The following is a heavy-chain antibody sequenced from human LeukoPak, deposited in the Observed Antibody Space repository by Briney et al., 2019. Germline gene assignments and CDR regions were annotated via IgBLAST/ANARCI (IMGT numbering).Heavy chain of an antibody. J-gene: IGHJ4*02. CDR1: GGSISSSSYY. CDR3: ASLLYYDFWSGYYIPY. CDR2: IYYSGST. V-gene: IGHV4-39*01. Sequence: PSETLSLTCTVSGGSISSSSYYWGWIRQPPGKGLEWIGTIYYSGSTYYNPSLKSRVTISVDTSKNQFSLKLSSVTAADTAVYYCASLLYYDFWSGYYIPYWGQGTLVTVSS. D-gene: IGHD3-3*01.